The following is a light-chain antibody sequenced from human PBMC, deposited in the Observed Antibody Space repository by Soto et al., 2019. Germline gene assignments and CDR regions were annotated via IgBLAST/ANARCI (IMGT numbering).Light chain of an antibody. CDR1: SSDVGSYNL. V-gene: IGLV2-23*02. Sequence: QSALTQPASVSGSPGQSITISCTGTSSDVGSYNLVSWYQQHPGKAPKLMLYEVSKRPSGVSNRFSGSKSGNTASLTISGLQAEDEADYYCCSYVGSSTVFGGGTKLTVL. CDR2: EVS. J-gene: IGLJ3*02. CDR3: CSYVGSSTV.